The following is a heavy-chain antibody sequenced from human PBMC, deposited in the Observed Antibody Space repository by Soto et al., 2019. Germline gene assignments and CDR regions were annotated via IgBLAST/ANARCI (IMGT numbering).Heavy chain of an antibody. V-gene: IGHV3-23*01. CDR2: LSDSGDSI. CDR1: GVTFRSHA. Sequence: EVQLLESGGGLVQPGRSLRLSCTASGVTFRSHAMTWVRQAPGKGLEWVSGLSDSGDSIYYADSVKGRFTIYRDTSMNTLYMQRNTLRVEDTAVYYCAKVSSSWYAGFFDLWGQGTLVTVSS. D-gene: IGHD6-13*01. J-gene: IGHJ4*02. CDR3: AKVSSSWYAGFFDL.